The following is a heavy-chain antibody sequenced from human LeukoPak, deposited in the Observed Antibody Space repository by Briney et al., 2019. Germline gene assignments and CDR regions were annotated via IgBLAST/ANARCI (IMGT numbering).Heavy chain of an antibody. D-gene: IGHD1-26*01. J-gene: IGHJ4*02. V-gene: IGHV4-59*01. CDR1: VGSINNYN. CDR3: AEGELVLAY. Sequence: PSETLSLTCTVSVGSINNYNWCWIRKPPGKGLEWIASISDSGNTTYNPSLTGRVAISVATSKNQFSLILSSLTAADPAVYYCAEGELVLAYWRQGTLVTVSS. CDR2: ISDSGNT.